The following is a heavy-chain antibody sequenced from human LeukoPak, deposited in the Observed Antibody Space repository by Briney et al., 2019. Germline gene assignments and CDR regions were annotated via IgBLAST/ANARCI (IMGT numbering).Heavy chain of an antibody. D-gene: IGHD3-22*01. J-gene: IGHJ4*02. CDR2: ISGSGGST. Sequence: PGGSLRLSCAASGFTFSSYAMSWVRQAPGKGLEWVSAISGSGGSTYYADSVKGRFTISRDNSKNTLYLQMNSLRAEDTAVYYCAKDRQRRYYDSSRPYYFDYWGQGTLVTVSS. CDR3: AKDRQRRYYDSSRPYYFDY. CDR1: GFTFSSYA. V-gene: IGHV3-23*01.